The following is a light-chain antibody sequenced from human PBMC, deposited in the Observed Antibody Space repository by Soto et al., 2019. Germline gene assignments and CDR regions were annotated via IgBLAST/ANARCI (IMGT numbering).Light chain of an antibody. CDR1: QSVNSN. CDR3: QHYNTWPWT. V-gene: IGKV3-15*01. J-gene: IGKJ1*01. CDR2: GAS. Sequence: ETVMTQSPATLSVSPGERATLSCWASQSVNSNLAWYQQKLGQAPRVLIYGASTRATGIPARFSGSGSETEFILTISSRQSEDSATYYCQHYNTWPWTFGQGTKV.